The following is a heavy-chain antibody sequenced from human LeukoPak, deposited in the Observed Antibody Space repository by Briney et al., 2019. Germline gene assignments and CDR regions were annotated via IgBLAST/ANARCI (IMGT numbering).Heavy chain of an antibody. CDR3: AKDAYCSSNSCNRIDY. Sequence: GGSLRLSCAASGFTFSSYAMHWVRQAPGKGLEWVAVISYDGSNKYYADSVKGRFTISRDNSKNTLYVQMNSLRAEDTAVYYCAKDAYCSSNSCNRIDYWGQGTLVTVSS. V-gene: IGHV3-30*04. CDR1: GFTFSSYA. CDR2: ISYDGSNK. D-gene: IGHD2-2*01. J-gene: IGHJ4*02.